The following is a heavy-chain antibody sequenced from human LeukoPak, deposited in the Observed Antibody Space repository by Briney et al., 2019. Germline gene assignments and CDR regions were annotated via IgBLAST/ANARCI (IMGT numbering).Heavy chain of an antibody. CDR3: ARDPGYSSGWYGAFDI. V-gene: IGHV3-33*01. D-gene: IGHD6-19*01. CDR1: GFTFSSYG. Sequence: GGSLRLSCAASGFTFSSYGMHWVRQAPGKGLEWVAVIWYDGSNKYYADSVKGRFTISRDNSKNTLYLQMNSLRAEDTAVYYRARDPGYSSGWYGAFDIWGQGTMVTVSS. CDR2: IWYDGSNK. J-gene: IGHJ3*02.